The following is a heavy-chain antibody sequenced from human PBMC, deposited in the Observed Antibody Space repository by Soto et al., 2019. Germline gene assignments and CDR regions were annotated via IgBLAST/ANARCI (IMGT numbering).Heavy chain of an antibody. CDR1: GFTFSSYE. D-gene: IGHD2-15*01. J-gene: IGHJ4*01. CDR2: ISSSGSTI. CDR3: ARGGDCSGGSCYPYYFDY. V-gene: IGHV3-48*03. Sequence: GGSLRLSCAASGFTFSSYEMNWVRQAPGKGLEWVSYISSSGSTIYYADSVKGRFTISRDNAKNSLYLQMNSLRAEDTAVYYCARGGDCSGGSCYPYYFDYWGRGTLVTVSS.